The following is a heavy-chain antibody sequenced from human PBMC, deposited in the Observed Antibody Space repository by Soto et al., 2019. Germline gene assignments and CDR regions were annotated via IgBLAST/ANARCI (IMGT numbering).Heavy chain of an antibody. CDR3: ALGYCSSTSCPFYYGMDV. V-gene: IGHV1-69*13. J-gene: IGHJ6*02. D-gene: IGHD2-2*01. CDR1: GGTFSSYA. Sequence: ASVKVSCKASGGTFSSYAISWVRQAPGQGLEWMGGIIPIFGTANYAQKFQGRVTITADESTSTAYMELSSLRSEDTAVYYCALGYCSSTSCPFYYGMDVWGQGTTVTVSS. CDR2: IIPIFGTA.